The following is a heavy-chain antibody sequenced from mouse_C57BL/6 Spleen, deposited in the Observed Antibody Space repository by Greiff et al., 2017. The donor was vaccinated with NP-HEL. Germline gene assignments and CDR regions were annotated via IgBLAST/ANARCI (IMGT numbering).Heavy chain of an antibody. CDR3: AGGKTITTVVESYWYFDV. J-gene: IGHJ1*03. D-gene: IGHD1-1*01. CDR1: GYTFTSYG. V-gene: IGHV1-81*01. Sequence: QVQLKESGAELARPGASVKLSCKASGYTFTSYGISWVKQRTGQGLEWIGEIYPRSGNTYYNEKFKGKATLTADKSSSTAYMELRSLTSEGSAVYFCAGGKTITTVVESYWYFDVWGTGTTVTVSS. CDR2: IYPRSGNT.